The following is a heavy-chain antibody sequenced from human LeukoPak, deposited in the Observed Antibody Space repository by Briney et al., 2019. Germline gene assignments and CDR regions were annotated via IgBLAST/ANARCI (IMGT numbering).Heavy chain of an antibody. D-gene: IGHD5-18*01. CDR3: ARGDTAMVTRYFDY. J-gene: IGHJ4*02. CDR1: GGSISSGDYY. CDR2: IYYSGST. V-gene: IGHV4-30-4*01. Sequence: PSETLSLTCTVSGGSISSGDYYWSWIRQPPGKGLEWIGYIYYSGSTYYNPSLKSRVTISVDTSKNQFSPKLSSVTAADTAVYYCARGDTAMVTRYFDYWGQGTLVTVSS.